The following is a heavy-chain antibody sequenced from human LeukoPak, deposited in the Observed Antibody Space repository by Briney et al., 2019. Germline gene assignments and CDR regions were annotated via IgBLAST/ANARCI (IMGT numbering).Heavy chain of an antibody. J-gene: IGHJ4*02. CDR3: ARSYTEPYYFDY. CDR1: GASINNSTYF. D-gene: IGHD2-2*02. V-gene: IGHV4-39*07. CDR2: FYYSGST. Sequence: SETLSLTCSVSGASINNSTYFWAWIRQPPGKGLEWIGSFYYSGSTYYNPSLKSRVTISVDTSKNQFSLKLSSVTAADTAVYYCARSYTEPYYFDYWGQGTLVTVSS.